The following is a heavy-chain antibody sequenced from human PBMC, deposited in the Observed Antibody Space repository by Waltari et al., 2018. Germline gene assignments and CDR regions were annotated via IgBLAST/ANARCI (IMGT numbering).Heavy chain of an antibody. CDR3: ARTGYDFWSGLITNDAFDI. D-gene: IGHD3-3*01. V-gene: IGHV1-69*14. CDR1: GGTFSSYA. CDR2: IIPIFGTA. Sequence: QVQLVQSGAEVKKPGSSVKVSCKASGGTFSSYAISWVRPAPGPGLEWMGGIIPIFGTANYAQKFQGRVTITADKSTSTAYMELSSLRSEDTAVYYCARTGYDFWSGLITNDAFDIWGQGTMVTVSS. J-gene: IGHJ3*02.